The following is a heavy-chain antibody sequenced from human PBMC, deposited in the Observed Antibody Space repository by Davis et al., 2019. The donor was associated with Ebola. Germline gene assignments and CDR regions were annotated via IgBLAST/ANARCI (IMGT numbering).Heavy chain of an antibody. CDR2: INHSGST. J-gene: IGHJ4*02. Sequence: MPSETLSLTCAVYGGSFSGYYWSWIRQPPGKGLEWIGEINHSGSTNFNPSLKSRVTMSVDASKNQFSLKLSSVTAADTAVYSCEIAAASFGFDSWGQGTLVTVSS. CDR3: EIAAASFGFDS. D-gene: IGHD6-13*01. CDR1: GGSFSGYY. V-gene: IGHV4-34*01.